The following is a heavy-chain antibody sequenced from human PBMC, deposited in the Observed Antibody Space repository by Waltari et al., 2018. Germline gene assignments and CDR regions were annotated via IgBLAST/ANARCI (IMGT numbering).Heavy chain of an antibody. J-gene: IGHJ6*02. D-gene: IGHD2-15*01. CDR1: GGSFIGYY. Sequence: QVQLQQWGAGQLQPSETLSLTCAVYGGSFIGYYWGWIRQPPGKGLEWIGEINHNGNRNHNPSLRSRITMLVDTSRSQFSLKVNSVTAADTAVYYCVRLEDCSGPGGNCYSGDSFALDVWGQGTTVTVSS. CDR2: INHNGNR. CDR3: VRLEDCSGPGGNCYSGDSFALDV. V-gene: IGHV4-34*02.